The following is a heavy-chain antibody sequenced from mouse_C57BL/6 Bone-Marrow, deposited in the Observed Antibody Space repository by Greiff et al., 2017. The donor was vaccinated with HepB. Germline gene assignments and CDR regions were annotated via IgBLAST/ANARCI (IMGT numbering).Heavy chain of an antibody. CDR2: IYPGDGDT. CDR3: ARASKLLRWKAMDY. J-gene: IGHJ4*01. Sequence: QVHVKQSGAELVKPGASVKISCKASGYAFSSYWMNWVKQRPGKGLEWIGQIYPGDGDTNYNGKFKGKATLTADKSSSTAYMQLSSLTSEDSAVYFCARASKLLRWKAMDYWGQGTSVTVSS. CDR1: GYAFSSYW. D-gene: IGHD1-1*01. V-gene: IGHV1-80*01.